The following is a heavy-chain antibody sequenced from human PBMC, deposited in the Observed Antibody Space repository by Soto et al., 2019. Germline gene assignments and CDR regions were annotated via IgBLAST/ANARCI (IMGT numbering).Heavy chain of an antibody. D-gene: IGHD6-19*01. Sequence: VASVKVSCKASGGTFSSYAISWVRQAPGQGLEWMGGIIPIFGTANYAQKFQGRVTITADESTSTAYMELSSLRSEDTAVYYCARGLQWNFDYWGQGTLVTVSS. J-gene: IGHJ4*02. V-gene: IGHV1-69*13. CDR2: IIPIFGTA. CDR3: ARGLQWNFDY. CDR1: GGTFSSYA.